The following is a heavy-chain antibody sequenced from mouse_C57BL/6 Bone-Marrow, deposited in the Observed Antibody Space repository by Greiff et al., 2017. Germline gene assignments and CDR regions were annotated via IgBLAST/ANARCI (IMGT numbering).Heavy chain of an antibody. J-gene: IGHJ3*01. V-gene: IGHV5-12*01. CDR3: AGSFAY. Sequence: DVKLVESGGGLVQPGGSLKLSCAASGFTFSDYYMYWVRQTPEKRLEWVAYISNGGGSTYYQENVKGRFTISRDKAKNTLYLQMSRLKSENTAMYYCAGSFAYWGQGTLVTVSA. CDR2: ISNGGGST. CDR1: GFTFSDYY.